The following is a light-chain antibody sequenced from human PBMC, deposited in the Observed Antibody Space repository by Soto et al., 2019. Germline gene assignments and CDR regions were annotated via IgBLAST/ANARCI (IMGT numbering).Light chain of an antibody. Sequence: DIQMTQFPSSLSASVGDRVTITCRASQGVSAYLLWYQQRLGKAPRPLIYSASSLVSGVPSRFSGSGSGTNRSLTISRLQPDDFAIYYCQQSYRTPHTFGQGTKLETK. CDR1: QGVSAY. CDR2: SAS. J-gene: IGKJ2*01. V-gene: IGKV1-39*01. CDR3: QQSYRTPHT.